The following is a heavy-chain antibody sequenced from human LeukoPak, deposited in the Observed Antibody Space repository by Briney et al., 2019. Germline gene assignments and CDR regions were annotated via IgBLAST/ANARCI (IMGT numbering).Heavy chain of an antibody. CDR2: INWNGGST. V-gene: IGHV3-20*04. D-gene: IGHD3-3*01. CDR1: GFTFDDYG. J-gene: IGHJ6*03. Sequence: PGGSLRLSCAASGFTFDDYGMSWVRQAPGKGLEWVSGINWNGGSTGYADSVKGRFTISRDNAKNSLYLQMNSLRAEDTALYYCARDDFWSGYYKSYYYYMDVWGKGTTVTVSS. CDR3: ARDDFWSGYYKSYYYYMDV.